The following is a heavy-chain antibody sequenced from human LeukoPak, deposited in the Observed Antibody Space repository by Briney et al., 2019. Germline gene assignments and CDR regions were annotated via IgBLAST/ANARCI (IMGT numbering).Heavy chain of an antibody. J-gene: IGHJ4*02. CDR2: ISSSGSYI. CDR1: GFTFSSYS. Sequence: GGSLRLSCAASGFTFSSYSMNWVRQAPGKGLEWVSSISSSGSYIYYADSVKGRFTISRDNAKNSLYLQMNSLRAEDTAVYYRARDKPGEGDYWGQGTLVTVSS. V-gene: IGHV3-21*01. CDR3: ARDKPGEGDY. D-gene: IGHD7-27*01.